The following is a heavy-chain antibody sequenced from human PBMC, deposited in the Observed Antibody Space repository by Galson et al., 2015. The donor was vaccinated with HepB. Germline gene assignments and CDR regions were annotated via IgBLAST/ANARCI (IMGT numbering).Heavy chain of an antibody. CDR1: GFNFRSYA. J-gene: IGHJ4*02. CDR2: ISYDGSDK. V-gene: IGHV3-30*18. CDR3: AKGSGMIGDRYLDY. D-gene: IGHD3-22*01. Sequence: SLRLSCAASGFNFRSYAMHWVRQAPGKGLEWVAAISYDGSDKNYINSVKGRFSISRDNSKNTLYVDMDSLRVEDTAVYYCAKGSGMIGDRYLDYWGPGTLVTVSS.